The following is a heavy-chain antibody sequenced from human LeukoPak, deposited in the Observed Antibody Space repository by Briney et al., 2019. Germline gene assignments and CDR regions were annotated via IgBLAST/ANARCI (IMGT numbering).Heavy chain of an antibody. CDR1: GGSFSGYY. CDR2: IYTSGST. V-gene: IGHV4-59*10. Sequence: PSETLSLTCAVYGGSFSGYYWSWIRQPAGKGLEWIGRIYTSGSTNYNPSLKSRVTISVDTSKNQFSLKLSSVTAADTAVYYCARAFYDFWSGGYYFDYWGQGTLVTVSS. CDR3: ARAFYDFWSGGYYFDY. D-gene: IGHD3-3*01. J-gene: IGHJ4*02.